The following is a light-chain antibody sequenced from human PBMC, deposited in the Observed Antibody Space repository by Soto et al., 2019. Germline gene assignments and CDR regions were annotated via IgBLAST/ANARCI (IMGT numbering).Light chain of an antibody. CDR1: QSVLYSSINNNY. V-gene: IGKV4-1*01. CDR2: WAS. Sequence: DIVMTQSPDSLAVSLGERATINCKSSQSVLYSSINNNYLAWYQQKPGQPPRLLIYWASGRESGVPDRFSGSGSGTDFTLTISSIQAEDVAVSYCQQYFSATFTFGPGTKVAIK. CDR3: QQYFSATFT. J-gene: IGKJ3*01.